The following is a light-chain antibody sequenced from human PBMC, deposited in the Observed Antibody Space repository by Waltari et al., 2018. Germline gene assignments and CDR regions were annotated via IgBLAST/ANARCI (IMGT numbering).Light chain of an antibody. J-gene: IGLJ1*01. CDR1: DSDVGAYDF. CDR2: EVG. V-gene: IGLV2-14*01. CDR3: SSYTTSSAPGV. Sequence: QSALTQPASVSGSPGQSITISCSGNDSDVGAYDFVSWYQQHPGKAPHLIIYEVGNVPSGLSNGSAASKSGNTASLTIVGLQAEDEADYYCSSYTTSSAPGVFGTGTRVTVL.